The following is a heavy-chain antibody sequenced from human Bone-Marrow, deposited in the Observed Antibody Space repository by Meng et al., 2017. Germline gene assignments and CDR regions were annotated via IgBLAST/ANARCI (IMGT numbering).Heavy chain of an antibody. J-gene: IGHJ2*01. D-gene: IGHD3-10*01. CDR3: ARYGGSGSYWHFDP. V-gene: IGHV4-34*01. Sequence: QVQLQQWGAGLLKPSETLSLTCAVYGGSFSGYYWTWIRQPPAKGLEWIGEINHSGSTNYNPSLKSRVTMSIDTSKIQFSLKLSSVTAADAAVYYCARYGGSGSYWHFDPWGRGTLVTVSS. CDR1: GGSFSGYY. CDR2: INHSGST.